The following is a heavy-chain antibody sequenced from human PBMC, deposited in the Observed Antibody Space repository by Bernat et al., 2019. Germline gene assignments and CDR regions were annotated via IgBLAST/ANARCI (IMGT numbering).Heavy chain of an antibody. CDR1: GFSFSIYS. J-gene: IGHJ4*02. V-gene: IGHV3-73*01. CDR2: IRSKANSYAT. CDR3: TSLRHDYGDYDFDY. Sequence: EVQLVESGGNLVQPGGSLRLSCAASGFSFSIYSMNWVRQTPGKGLEWVGRIRSKANSYATAYAASVKGRFTISRDDSKNTAYLQMNSLKTEDTAVYYCTSLRHDYGDYDFDYWGQGTLVTVSS. D-gene: IGHD4-17*01.